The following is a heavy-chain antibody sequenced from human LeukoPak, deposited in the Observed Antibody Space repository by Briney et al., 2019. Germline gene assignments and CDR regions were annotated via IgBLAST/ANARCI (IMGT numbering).Heavy chain of an antibody. CDR1: GFTFSSYA. CDR3: SSFYGDSCFDY. CDR2: ISYDGSNK. D-gene: IGHD3-22*01. Sequence: GGSLRLSCAASGFTFSSYAMHWVRQAPGKGLEWVALISYDGSNKYYADSVKARFIISRDNSKNTVYLQMNSLRAEDTAVYDSSSFYGDSCFDYWGQGILVTVSS. J-gene: IGHJ4*02. V-gene: IGHV3-30*04.